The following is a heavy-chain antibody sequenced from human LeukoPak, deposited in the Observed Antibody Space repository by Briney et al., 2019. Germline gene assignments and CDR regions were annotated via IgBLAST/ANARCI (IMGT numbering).Heavy chain of an antibody. CDR3: AKAINRIAVAVTTLFDY. V-gene: IGHV3-23*01. D-gene: IGHD6-19*01. CDR1: GFTLSSYA. Sequence: GGSLRLSCAASGFTLSSYAMSWVRQAPGKGLEWVSAFSGSGRSTYYADSVKGRFTISRDDSKSTLYLQMNSLRAEDTAVYYCAKAINRIAVAVTTLFDYWGQGTLVTVSS. J-gene: IGHJ4*02. CDR2: FSGSGRST.